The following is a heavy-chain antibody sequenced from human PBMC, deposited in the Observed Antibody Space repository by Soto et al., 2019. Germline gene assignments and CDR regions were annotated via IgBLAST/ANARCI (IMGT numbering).Heavy chain of an antibody. V-gene: IGHV3-23*01. Sequence: GVSRRLSCAASGFSFSSYAMSWVRQAPGKGLEWGSAISGSGGSTYYADYVEGRFTISRDNSKNTLYRQMNSLRAEDTAVSYRAKTGLDSYDSSGYYHFDYWGQGTLVTVSS. D-gene: IGHD3-22*01. CDR1: GFSFSSYA. J-gene: IGHJ4*02. CDR2: ISGSGGST. CDR3: AKTGLDSYDSSGYYHFDY.